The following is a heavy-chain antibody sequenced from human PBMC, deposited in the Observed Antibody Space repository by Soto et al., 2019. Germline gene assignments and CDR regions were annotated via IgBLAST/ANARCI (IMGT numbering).Heavy chain of an antibody. D-gene: IGHD6-19*01. CDR3: AAYGPWYSSGWPTWDPNLFDP. Sequence: ASVKVSCKASGYTFTSYAMHWVRQAPGQRLEWMGWINAGSGNTNYAQKFQERVTITRDMSTSTAYMELSSLRSEDTAGDYCAAYGPWYSSGWPTWDPNLFDPWCQGTLVTVSS. CDR1: GYTFTSYA. J-gene: IGHJ5*02. V-gene: IGHV1-3*01. CDR2: INAGSGNT.